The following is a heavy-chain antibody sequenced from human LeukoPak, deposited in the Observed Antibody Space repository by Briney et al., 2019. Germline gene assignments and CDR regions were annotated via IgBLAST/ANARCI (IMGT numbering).Heavy chain of an antibody. CDR2: ISAYNGNT. D-gene: IGHD2-2*01. CDR3: ARVRSPPIVVVPAAIIDY. V-gene: IGHV1-18*01. J-gene: IGHJ4*02. Sequence: VASVKVSCKASGYTFTSYGISWVRQAPGQGLEWMGWISAYNGNTNYAQKLQGRVTMTTDTSTSTAYMELRSLRSDDTAVYYCARVRSPPIVVVPAAIIDYWGQGTLVTVSS. CDR1: GYTFTSYG.